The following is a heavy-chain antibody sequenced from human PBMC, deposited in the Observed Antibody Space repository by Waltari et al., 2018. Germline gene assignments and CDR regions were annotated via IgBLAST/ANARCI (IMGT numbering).Heavy chain of an antibody. Sequence: QVQLVQSGAEVTKPGASVKVSCKASGYTFTSYDINWVRQATGQGLEWMGWMNPNSGNTGYEQKFQGRVTMTRNNSISTAYMELSSLRSEDTAVYYCARDLYCGGDCYPPSWGQGTLVTVSS. CDR1: GYTFTSYD. CDR2: MNPNSGNT. V-gene: IGHV1-8*01. CDR3: ARDLYCGGDCYPPS. D-gene: IGHD2-21*02. J-gene: IGHJ5*02.